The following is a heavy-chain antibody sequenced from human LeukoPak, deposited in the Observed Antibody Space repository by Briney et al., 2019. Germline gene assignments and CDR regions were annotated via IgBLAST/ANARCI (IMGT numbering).Heavy chain of an antibody. CDR2: IYYGGST. CDR1: GDSINNPSYY. CDR3: VRTTVSKEGWFDP. Sequence: PSETLSLTCTVSGDSINNPSYYWAWIRQTPRKGLEYIGAIYYGGSTHYNPSLNSRVTMSVDASENRFSLKVTSVTAADTAVYYCVRTTVSKEGWFDPWGQGILVTVSS. D-gene: IGHD4-11*01. J-gene: IGHJ5*02. V-gene: IGHV4-39*01.